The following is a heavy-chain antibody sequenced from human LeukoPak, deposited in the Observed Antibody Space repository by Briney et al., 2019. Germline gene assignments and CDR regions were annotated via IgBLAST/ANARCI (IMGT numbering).Heavy chain of an antibody. V-gene: IGHV3-23*01. J-gene: IGHJ4*02. CDR1: GVTFSSYA. D-gene: IGHD6-19*01. Sequence: GSLRLSCAASGVTFSSYAMGWVRQFPGKGLEWVSAISGCGGSTYYADSVKGRFTISSDNSKNTLHLQMNSLRAEDTAVYYCAKGPLIEVTGTTWDYWGQGTLVTVSS. CDR2: ISGCGGST. CDR3: AKGPLIEVTGTTWDY.